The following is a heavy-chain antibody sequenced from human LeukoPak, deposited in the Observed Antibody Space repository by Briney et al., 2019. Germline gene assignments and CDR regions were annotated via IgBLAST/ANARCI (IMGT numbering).Heavy chain of an antibody. J-gene: IGHJ4*02. CDR2: ISYDGSNK. CDR3: ARAAPDYYYDSSGYYEGGREYFDY. V-gene: IGHV3-30*04. D-gene: IGHD3-22*01. Sequence: GRSLRLSCAASGFTFSSYAMHWVRQAPGKGLEWVAVISYDGSNKYYADSVKGRFTISRDNSKNTLYLQMNSLRAEDTAVYYCARAAPDYYYDSSGYYEGGREYFDYWGQGTPVTVSS. CDR1: GFTFSSYA.